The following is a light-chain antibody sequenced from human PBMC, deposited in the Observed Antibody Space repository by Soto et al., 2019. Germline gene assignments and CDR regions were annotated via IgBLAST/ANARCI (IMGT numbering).Light chain of an antibody. V-gene: IGKV1-5*03. CDR1: QSISSW. CDR3: QQHNSYPWT. J-gene: IGKJ1*01. CDR2: KAS. Sequence: DIQMTQSPSTLSASVGDRVTITCRASQSISSWLAWYQQKPGKAPKLLISKASSLESGVSSSFSGSGSGTEFTLTISSLQPDDFATDYCQQHNSYPWTFGQGTKVEIK.